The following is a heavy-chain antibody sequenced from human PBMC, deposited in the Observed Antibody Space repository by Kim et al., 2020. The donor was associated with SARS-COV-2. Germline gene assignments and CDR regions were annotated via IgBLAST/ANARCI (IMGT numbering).Heavy chain of an antibody. CDR2: ISWNGGRI. Sequence: GGSLRLSCAASGFTFDDYAMRWVRQAPGKGLEWVSGISWNGGRIGYADSVKGRFTISRDNAKNSLYLQMNSLRAEDTALYYCAKALLLDAFDIWGQGTMVTVSS. V-gene: IGHV3-9*01. CDR3: AKALLLDAFDI. J-gene: IGHJ3*02. CDR1: GFTFDDYA. D-gene: IGHD3-22*01.